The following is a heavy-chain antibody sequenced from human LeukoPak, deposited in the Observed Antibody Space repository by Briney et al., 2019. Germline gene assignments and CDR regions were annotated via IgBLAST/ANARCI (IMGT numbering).Heavy chain of an antibody. CDR1: GYSFTSYW. J-gene: IGHJ4*02. CDR3: ARQPRELDS. V-gene: IGHV5-51*01. Sequence: GESLKISCKGSGYSFTSYWIAWVRQMPGKGLEWMGIIYPGDSDTTYSPSFQGQVTISADKSLSTAYLQWSGLKASDTAMYYCARQPRELDSWGQGTLVTVSS. CDR2: IYPGDSDT.